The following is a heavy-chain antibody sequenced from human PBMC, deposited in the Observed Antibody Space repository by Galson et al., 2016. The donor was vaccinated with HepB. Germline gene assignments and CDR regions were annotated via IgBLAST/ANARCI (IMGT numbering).Heavy chain of an antibody. D-gene: IGHD2-15*01. V-gene: IGHV3-66*02. CDR3: AKQRGYCSGGGCYSGGGYVDY. CDR2: IYSGSST. J-gene: IGHJ4*02. Sequence: SLRLSCAASGFIVSSNYMSWVRQAPGKGLEWVSVIYSGSSTSYADSVKGRFTMSRDNSKNTLYLQMNSLRVEDTAVYYCAKQRGYCSGGGCYSGGGYVDYWGQGTLVTVSS. CDR1: GFIVSSNY.